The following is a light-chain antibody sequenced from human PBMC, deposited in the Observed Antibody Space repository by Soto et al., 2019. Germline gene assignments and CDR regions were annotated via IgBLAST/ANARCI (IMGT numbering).Light chain of an antibody. Sequence: DIQMTQSPSSLSASVGDRVTITCRASQSISSYLNWYRQKPGKAPKLLIYAASSLQSGVPSRFSGSGSGTDFTPTISSLQPEDFATYYCQQSYSTPPAFGQGTKVDIK. CDR3: QQSYSTPPA. J-gene: IGKJ1*01. CDR2: AAS. V-gene: IGKV1-39*01. CDR1: QSISSY.